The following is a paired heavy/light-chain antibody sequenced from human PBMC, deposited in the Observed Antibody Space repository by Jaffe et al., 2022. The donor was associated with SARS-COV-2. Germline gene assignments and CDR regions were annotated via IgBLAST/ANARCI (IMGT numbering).Light chain of an antibody. Sequence: AIRMTQSPSSFSASTGDRVTITCRASQDISTFLAWYQQKPGKAPKLLIFAASTLQTGVPSRFSGSGSGTDFTLTINYLQPEDFATYYCQHYYNYPLTFGGGTKVEIK. CDR3: QHYYNYPLT. J-gene: IGKJ4*01. CDR2: AAS. CDR1: QDISTF. V-gene: IGKV1-8*01.
Heavy chain of an antibody. Sequence: EVQLVESGGGLVQPGGSLRISCGASGLSVSSSYMNWVRQAPGKGLEWVSVMYSGGTTYYADSVKGRFTISRDNSENTVYLQMNSLTVDDTAVYYCARLLGANSGVGSDYWGQGTLVTVSS. CDR3: ARLLGANSGVGSDY. V-gene: IGHV3-66*02. D-gene: IGHD1-26*01. CDR2: MYSGGTT. J-gene: IGHJ4*02. CDR1: GLSVSSSY.